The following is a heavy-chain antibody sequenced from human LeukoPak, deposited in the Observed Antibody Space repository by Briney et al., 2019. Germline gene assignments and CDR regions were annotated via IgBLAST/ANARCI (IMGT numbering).Heavy chain of an antibody. CDR3: AGLVGATPEGWDAFDI. V-gene: IGHV3-30-3*01. CDR2: ISYDGSNK. CDR1: GFTFSSYA. D-gene: IGHD1-26*01. J-gene: IGHJ3*02. Sequence: GGSLRLSCAASGFTFSSYAMHWVRQAPGKGLEWVAVISYDGSNKYYADSVKGRFTISRDNAKNSLYLQMNSLRAEDTAVYYCAGLVGATPEGWDAFDIWGQGTMVTVSS.